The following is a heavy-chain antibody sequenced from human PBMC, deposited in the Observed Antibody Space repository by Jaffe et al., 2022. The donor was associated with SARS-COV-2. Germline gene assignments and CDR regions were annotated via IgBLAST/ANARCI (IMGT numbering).Heavy chain of an antibody. Sequence: EVQLVESGGGLVKPGGSLRLSCAASGFTFSSYSMNWVRQAPGKGLEWVSSISSSSSYIYYADSVKGRFTISRDNAKNSLYLQMNSLRAEDTAVYYCARDRRRWDSSGYYRQGWYFDYWGQGTLVTVSS. J-gene: IGHJ4*02. CDR3: ARDRRRWDSSGYYRQGWYFDY. D-gene: IGHD3-22*01. V-gene: IGHV3-21*01. CDR2: ISSSSSYI. CDR1: GFTFSSYS.